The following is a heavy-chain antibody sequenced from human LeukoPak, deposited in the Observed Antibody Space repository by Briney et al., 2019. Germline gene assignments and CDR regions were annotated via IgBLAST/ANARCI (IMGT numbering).Heavy chain of an antibody. D-gene: IGHD3-22*01. CDR2: IIPILAIV. CDR3: ARDYYDSSGYYGDY. J-gene: IGHJ4*02. V-gene: IGHV1-69*04. Sequence: ASVKVSCKASGGTFSSYAISWVRQAPGQGLEWMGRIIPILAIVNYAQNFQGRLTITADRSTSTAYMELSSLRSEDTAVYYCARDYYDSSGYYGDYWGQGTLVTVSS. CDR1: GGTFSSYA.